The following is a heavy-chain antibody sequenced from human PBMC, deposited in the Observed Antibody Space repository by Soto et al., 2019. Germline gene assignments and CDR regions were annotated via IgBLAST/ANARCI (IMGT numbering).Heavy chain of an antibody. D-gene: IGHD3-3*01. V-gene: IGHV4-34*01. CDR2: INHSGSV. CDR1: VGSFHLYD. Sequence: SESMSITCAVCVGSFHLYDWSWIRQPPGRGLEWIGEINHSGSVNFNPTFKSRVSILLDTSKNQMSLQLSSVSAADTAIYYCAKGPKTGYYDSATFYSSVPWGQGTMVTVSS. CDR3: AKGPKTGYYDSATFYSSVP. J-gene: IGHJ5*02.